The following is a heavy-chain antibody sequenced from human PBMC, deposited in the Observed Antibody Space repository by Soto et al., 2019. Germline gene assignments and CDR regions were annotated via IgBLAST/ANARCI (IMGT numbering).Heavy chain of an antibody. CDR3: ARTYYGDYSINWFDP. D-gene: IGHD4-17*01. Sequence: PSETLSLTCTVSGGSISSGDYYWSWIRQPPGKGLEWIGYIYYSGSTYYNPSLKSRVTISVDTSKNQFSLKLSSVTAADTAVYYCARTYYGDYSINWFDPWGQGTLVTVSS. J-gene: IGHJ5*02. V-gene: IGHV4-30-4*01. CDR2: IYYSGST. CDR1: GGSISSGDYY.